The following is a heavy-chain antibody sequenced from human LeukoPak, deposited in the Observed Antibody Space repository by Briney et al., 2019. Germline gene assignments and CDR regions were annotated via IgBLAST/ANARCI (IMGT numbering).Heavy chain of an antibody. CDR1: GFTFSSYA. J-gene: IGHJ3*02. Sequence: GGSLRLSCAASGFTFSSYAMSWVRQAPGKGLEWVSVISDSGGSTYYADSVKGRFTISRDNSKSTLYVEVDSLRSDDTAVYYCAKARGSGFQRGDAFDMWGQGTWVTVSS. CDR3: AKARGSGFQRGDAFDM. V-gene: IGHV3-23*01. CDR2: ISDSGGST. D-gene: IGHD6-19*01.